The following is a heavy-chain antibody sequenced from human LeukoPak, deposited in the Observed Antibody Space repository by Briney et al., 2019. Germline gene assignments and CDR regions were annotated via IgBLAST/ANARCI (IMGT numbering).Heavy chain of an antibody. V-gene: IGHV3-15*01. CDR3: TTGIVVVPAARDLWYAFDI. CDR2: IKSKTDDGTT. Sequence: GGSLRLSCTASGFTFGDYAMSWVRQAPGKGLEWVGRIKSKTDDGTTDYAAPVKGRFTISRDDSKNTLYLQMNSLKTEDTAVYYCTTGIVVVPAARDLWYAFDIWGQGTMVTVSS. J-gene: IGHJ3*02. D-gene: IGHD2-2*01. CDR1: GFTFGDYA.